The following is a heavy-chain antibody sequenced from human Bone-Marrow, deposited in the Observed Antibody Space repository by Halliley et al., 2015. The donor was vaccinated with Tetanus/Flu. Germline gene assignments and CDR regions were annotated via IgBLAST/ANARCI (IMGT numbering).Heavy chain of an antibody. Sequence: SLRLSCAASGFTFSAYSMNWVRQAPGKGLEWVSSISSSSSYIYYADSVKGRFTISRDNAKNSLYLLMTNLRAEDTALYYCARDPIRATAPVTGPFDYWGRGTLVTVSS. V-gene: IGHV3-21*01. CDR3: ARDPIRATAPVTGPFDY. J-gene: IGHJ4*02. D-gene: IGHD6-13*01. CDR2: ISSSSSYI. CDR1: GFTFSAYS.